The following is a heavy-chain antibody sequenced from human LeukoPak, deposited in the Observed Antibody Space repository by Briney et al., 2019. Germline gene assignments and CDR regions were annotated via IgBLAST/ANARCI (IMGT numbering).Heavy chain of an antibody. D-gene: IGHD5-24*01. V-gene: IGHV3-23*01. J-gene: IGHJ4*02. CDR2: ISGSGGST. CDR1: RFTFSDSY. CDR3: AKTVEMATLGGFDY. Sequence: QTGGSLRLSCAASRFTFSDSYMSWVRQAPGKGLEWVSAISGSGGSTYYADSVKGRFTISRDNSKNTPYLQMNSLRAEDTAVYYCAKTVEMATLGGFDYWGQGTLVTVSS.